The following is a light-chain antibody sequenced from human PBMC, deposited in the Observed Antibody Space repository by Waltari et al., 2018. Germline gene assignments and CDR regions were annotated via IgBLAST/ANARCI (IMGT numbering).Light chain of an antibody. CDR3: CSYGGTYYV. CDR2: DVT. CDR1: NSDVGGYNY. J-gene: IGLJ1*01. V-gene: IGLV2-11*01. Sequence: QSALTQPRSVSGPPGQSVAISRTGTNSDVGGYNYVFWYQQHPGKAPKLIIYDVTKRPSGVPDRFSGSKSGNTASLTISGLQAEDEADYYCCSYGGTYYVFGTGTKVTVL.